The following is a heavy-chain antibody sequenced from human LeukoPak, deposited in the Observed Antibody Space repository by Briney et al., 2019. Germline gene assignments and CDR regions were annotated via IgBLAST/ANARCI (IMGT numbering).Heavy chain of an antibody. D-gene: IGHD3-9*01. J-gene: IGHJ6*04. CDR2: INSDGSST. CDR1: GFTFSSYW. CDR3: ARAYYDILIGYYYYGMDV. Sequence: GSLRLSCAASGFTFSSYWMHWVRQTPGEGLVWVSRINSDGSSTSYADSVKGRFTTSRDNAKNTLYLQMNSLRAEDTAVYYCARAYYDILIGYYYYGMDVWGKGTTVTVSS. V-gene: IGHV3-74*01.